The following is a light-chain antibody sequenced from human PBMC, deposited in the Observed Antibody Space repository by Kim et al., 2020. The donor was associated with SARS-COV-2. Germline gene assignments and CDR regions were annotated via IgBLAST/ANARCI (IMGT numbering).Light chain of an antibody. Sequence: VSPGERVTLTCRASQSVSSSFVAWYQQKPGQAPRLLIYGATSKAAGIPDRCSGSGSGKDFTLTISRLEPEDFAVYYCQQYGSPLTFGGGTKVDIK. CDR3: QQYGSPLT. CDR1: QSVSSSF. V-gene: IGKV3-20*01. CDR2: GAT. J-gene: IGKJ4*01.